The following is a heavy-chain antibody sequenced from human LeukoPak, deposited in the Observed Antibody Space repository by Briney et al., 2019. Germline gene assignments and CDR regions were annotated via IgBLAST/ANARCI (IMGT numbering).Heavy chain of an antibody. Sequence: GGSLRLSCAASGFTFSSYGMHWVRQAPGKGLEWVAVISYDGSNKYYADSVKGRFTISRDNSKNTLYLQMNSLRAEDTAVYYCAKDLYCSGGSCYSSVEGYFDYWGQGTLVTVSS. V-gene: IGHV3-30*18. CDR2: ISYDGSNK. CDR1: GFTFSSYG. D-gene: IGHD2-15*01. J-gene: IGHJ4*02. CDR3: AKDLYCSGGSCYSSVEGYFDY.